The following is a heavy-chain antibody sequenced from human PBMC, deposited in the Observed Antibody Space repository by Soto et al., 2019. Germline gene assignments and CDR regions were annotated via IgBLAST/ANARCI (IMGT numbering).Heavy chain of an antibody. D-gene: IGHD2-2*01. CDR2: IIPIFGTA. Sequence: ASVKVSCKASGGTFSSYAISWVRQAPGQGLEWMGGIIPIFGTANYAQKFQGRVTITADESTSTAYMELSSLRSEDTAVYYCATGYCSSTSCHLNWFDPWGQGTLVTVSS. CDR1: GGTFSSYA. V-gene: IGHV1-69*13. CDR3: ATGYCSSTSCHLNWFDP. J-gene: IGHJ5*02.